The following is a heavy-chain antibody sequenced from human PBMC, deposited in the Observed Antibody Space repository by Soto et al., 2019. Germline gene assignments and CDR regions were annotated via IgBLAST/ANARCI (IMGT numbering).Heavy chain of an antibody. CDR2: IYPGDSDT. Sequence: PGESLKISCKGSGYSFISYWIGWVRQMPGKGLEWMGIIYPGDSDTRYSPSFQGQVTISADKSISTAYLQWSSLKASDTAMYYCARRGQLGGAYYYYGMDAWGQGTTVTVSS. CDR1: GYSFISYW. V-gene: IGHV5-51*01. D-gene: IGHD6-6*01. CDR3: ARRGQLGGAYYYYGMDA. J-gene: IGHJ6*02.